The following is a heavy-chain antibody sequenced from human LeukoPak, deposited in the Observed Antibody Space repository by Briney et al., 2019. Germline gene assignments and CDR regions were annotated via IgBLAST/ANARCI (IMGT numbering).Heavy chain of an antibody. J-gene: IGHJ4*02. CDR2: INPNSGGT. CDR3: ARAPLFASITMFDY. CDR1: GYTFTGYY. D-gene: IGHD3-3*01. V-gene: IGHV1-2*02. Sequence: GASVKVSCKASGYTFTGYYMHWVRQVPGQGLEWMGWINPNSGGTNYAQKFQGRVTMTRDTSISTAYMELSRLRSDDTAVYYCARAPLFASITMFDYWGQGTLVTVSS.